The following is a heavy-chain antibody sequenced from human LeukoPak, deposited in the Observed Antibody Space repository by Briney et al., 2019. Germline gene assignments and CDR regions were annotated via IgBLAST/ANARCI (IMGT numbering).Heavy chain of an antibody. V-gene: IGHV3-23*01. Sequence: GGSLRLSCAASEFTFRSYAMSRVRQAPGEGLEWVSAITGSGDGTIYADSVKGRFTISRDNSRNTLYLQMSSLRAEDTAVYYCAKEIAAVGKGVFAHWGQGTLVTVSS. J-gene: IGHJ4*02. CDR2: ITGSGDGT. D-gene: IGHD6-13*01. CDR1: EFTFRSYA. CDR3: AKEIAAVGKGVFAH.